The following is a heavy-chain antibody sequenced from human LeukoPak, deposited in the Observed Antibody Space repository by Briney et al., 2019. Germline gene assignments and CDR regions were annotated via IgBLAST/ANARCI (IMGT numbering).Heavy chain of an antibody. Sequence: ASVKVSCKASGYTFTNYYMHWVRQAPGQGLEWMGWIDPNTGDTNYSQNIQGRATMTRDTSINTAYMELTSLGSDDTAVYYCARGRTMDGSTPPFEIWGQGTMVT. CDR1: GYTFTNYY. J-gene: IGHJ3*02. V-gene: IGHV1-2*02. CDR2: IDPNTGDT. D-gene: IGHD4/OR15-4a*01. CDR3: ARGRTMDGSTPPFEI.